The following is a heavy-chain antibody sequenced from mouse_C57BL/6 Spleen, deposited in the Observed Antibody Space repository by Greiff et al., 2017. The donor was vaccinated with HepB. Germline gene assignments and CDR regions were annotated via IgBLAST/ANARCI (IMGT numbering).Heavy chain of an antibody. J-gene: IGHJ4*01. Sequence: VHLVESGPGLVAPSQSLSITCTVSGFSLTSYGVHWVRQPPGKGLEWLVVIWSDGSTTYNSALKSRLSISKDNSKSQVFLKMNSLQTDDTAMSYCARHGGSIYAMDYWGQGTSVTVSS. V-gene: IGHV2-6-1*01. CDR3: ARHGGSIYAMDY. D-gene: IGHD1-1*01. CDR2: IWSDGST. CDR1: GFSLTSYG.